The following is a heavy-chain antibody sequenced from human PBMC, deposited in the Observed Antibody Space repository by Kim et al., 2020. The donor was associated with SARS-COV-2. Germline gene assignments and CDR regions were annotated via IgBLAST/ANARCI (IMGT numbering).Heavy chain of an antibody. CDR3: ARDYDILTGYYTVHPLVTASKNYYYGMDV. J-gene: IGHJ6*02. CDR2: IDPSDSYT. D-gene: IGHD3-9*01. CDR1: GYSFTSYW. Sequence: GESLKISCKGSGYSFTSYWISWVRQMPGKGLEWMGRIDPSDSYTNYSPSFQGHVTISADKSISTAYLQWSSLKASDTAMYYCARDYDILTGYYTVHPLVTASKNYYYGMDVWGQGTTVTVSS. V-gene: IGHV5-10-1*01.